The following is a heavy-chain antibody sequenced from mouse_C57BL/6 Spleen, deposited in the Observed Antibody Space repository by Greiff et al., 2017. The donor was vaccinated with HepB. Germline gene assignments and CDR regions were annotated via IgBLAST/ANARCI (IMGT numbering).Heavy chain of an antibody. CDR1: GYSFTGYF. D-gene: IGHD2-3*01. Sequence: EVQLVESGPELVKPGDSVKISCKASGYSFTGYFMNWVMQSHGKSLEWIGRINPYNGDTFYNQKFKGKATLTVDKSSSTAHMELRSLTSEDSAVYYCARDGYYLFAYWGQGTLVTVSA. J-gene: IGHJ3*01. CDR3: ARDGYYLFAY. CDR2: INPYNGDT. V-gene: IGHV1-20*01.